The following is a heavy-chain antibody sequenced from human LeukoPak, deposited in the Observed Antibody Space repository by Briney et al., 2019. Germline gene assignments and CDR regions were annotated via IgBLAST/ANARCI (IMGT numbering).Heavy chain of an antibody. CDR3: ARASMEMATAFDY. J-gene: IGHJ4*02. V-gene: IGHV4-30-2*01. D-gene: IGHD5-24*01. CDR1: GGSISSGGYS. Sequence: SETLSLTCAVSGGSISSGGYSWSWIRQPPGKGLEWIGYIYHSGSTYYNPSLKSRVTISVDRSKNQFSLKLSSVTAADTAVYYCARASMEMATAFDYWGQGTLSPSPQ. CDR2: IYHSGST.